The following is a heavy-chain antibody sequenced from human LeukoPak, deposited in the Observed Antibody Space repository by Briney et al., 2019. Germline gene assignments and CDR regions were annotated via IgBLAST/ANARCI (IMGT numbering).Heavy chain of an antibody. J-gene: IGHJ4*02. Sequence: SVTLSLTCAVYGGSFSGYYWSWIRQPPGKGLEWIGEINHSGSTNYNPSLKSRVTISVDTSKNQFSLKLSSVTAADTAVYYCARGRITIFGVAEYYFDYWGQGTLVTVSS. CDR2: INHSGST. D-gene: IGHD3-3*01. CDR1: GGSFSGYY. CDR3: ARGRITIFGVAEYYFDY. V-gene: IGHV4-34*01.